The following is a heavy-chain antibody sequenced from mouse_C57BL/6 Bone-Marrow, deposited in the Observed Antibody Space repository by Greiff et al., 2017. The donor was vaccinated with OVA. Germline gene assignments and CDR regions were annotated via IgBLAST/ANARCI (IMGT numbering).Heavy chain of an antibody. D-gene: IGHD2-1*01. CDR1: GYAFTNYL. CDR2: INPGSGGT. Sequence: QVQLQQSGAELVRPGTSVKVSCKASGYAFTNYLIEWVKQRPGQGLEWIGVINPGSGGTNYNEKFKGKATLTADKSSSTAYMQLSSLTSEDSAVYFCARDGMWYFDVWGTGTTVTVSS. J-gene: IGHJ1*03. V-gene: IGHV1-54*01. CDR3: ARDGMWYFDV.